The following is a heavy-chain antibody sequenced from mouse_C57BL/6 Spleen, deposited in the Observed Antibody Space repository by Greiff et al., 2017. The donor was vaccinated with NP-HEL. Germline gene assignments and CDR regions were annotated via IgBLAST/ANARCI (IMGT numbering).Heavy chain of an antibody. J-gene: IGHJ1*03. Sequence: VQLQQSGPELVKPGASVKIPCKASGYTFTDYNMDWVKQSHGKSLEWIGDINPNNGGTIYNQKFKGKATLTVDKSSSTAYMELRSLTSEDTAVYYCARKAYGRSLWYFDVWGTGTTVTVSS. CDR2: INPNNGGT. D-gene: IGHD1-1*01. CDR3: ARKAYGRSLWYFDV. V-gene: IGHV1-18*01. CDR1: GYTFTDYN.